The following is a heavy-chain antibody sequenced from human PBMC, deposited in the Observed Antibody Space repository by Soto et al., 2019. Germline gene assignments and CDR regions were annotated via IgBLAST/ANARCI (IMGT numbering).Heavy chain of an antibody. J-gene: IGHJ4*02. D-gene: IGHD3-9*01. CDR2: ISYDGSNK. Sequence: QVQLVESGGGVVQPGRSLRLSCAASGFTFSSYAMHWVRQAPGKGLEWVAVISYDGSNKYYADSVKGRFTISRDNSKNTLYLQMNSLRAEDTAVYYCARADTVDWLLLGDYWGQGTLVTVSS. CDR3: ARADTVDWLLLGDY. CDR1: GFTFSSYA. V-gene: IGHV3-30-3*01.